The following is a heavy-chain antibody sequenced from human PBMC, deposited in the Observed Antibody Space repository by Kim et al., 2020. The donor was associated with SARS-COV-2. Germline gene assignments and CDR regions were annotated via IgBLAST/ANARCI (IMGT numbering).Heavy chain of an antibody. J-gene: IGHJ4*02. CDR2: IKQDGSEK. V-gene: IGHV3-7*01. D-gene: IGHD3-3*01. CDR1: GFTFSSYW. Sequence: GGSLRLSCAASGFTFSSYWMSWVRQAPGKGLEWVANIKQDGSEKYYVDSVKGRFTISRDNAKNSLYLQMNSLRAEDTTVYYCARDPVLRFLEWRTGGQGTLVTVSS. CDR3: ARDPVLRFLEWRT.